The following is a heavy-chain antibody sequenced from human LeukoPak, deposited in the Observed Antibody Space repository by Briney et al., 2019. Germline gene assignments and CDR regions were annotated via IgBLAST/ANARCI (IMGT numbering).Heavy chain of an antibody. V-gene: IGHV3-7*01. Sequence: PGGSLRLSCAASGFTFSTYWMSWVRQAPGKGLEWVANIKQDGSEKYYVDSVKGRFTISRDNAKNSLYLQMNSLRAEDTAAYYCARDIGYCSGGSCSAFDYWGQGTLVTVSS. CDR1: GFTFSTYW. CDR2: IKQDGSEK. CDR3: ARDIGYCSGGSCSAFDY. D-gene: IGHD2-15*01. J-gene: IGHJ4*02.